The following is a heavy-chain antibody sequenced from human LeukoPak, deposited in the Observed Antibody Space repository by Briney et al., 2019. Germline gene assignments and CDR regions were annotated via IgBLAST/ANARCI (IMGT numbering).Heavy chain of an antibody. CDR1: GFTFSSYA. J-gene: IGHJ4*02. CDR2: ISYDGSNK. CDR3: AKDRGGGSELDY. Sequence: GGSLRLSCAASGFTFSSYAMHWVRQAPGKGLEWVAIISYDGSNKYYADSVKGRFTISRDNSNNTLYLQMNSLRAEDTAVYYCAKDRGGGSELDYWGQGTLVTVSS. D-gene: IGHD2-15*01. V-gene: IGHV3-30-3*01.